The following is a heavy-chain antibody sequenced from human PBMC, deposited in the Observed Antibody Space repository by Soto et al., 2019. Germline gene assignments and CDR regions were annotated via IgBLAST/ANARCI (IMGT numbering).Heavy chain of an antibody. CDR3: ARELQRVFDY. CDR2: IAYDGRNK. D-gene: IGHD2-21*02. J-gene: IGHJ4*02. V-gene: IGHV3-30*04. Sequence: QVQRVESGGGVVQPGRSLRLSCAASGFTFSSYAMHWVRQAPGKGLGWVAVIAYDGRNKYYADSVKGRFTISRDNSKNTLHLQLNSLRIEDTAVYYCARELQRVFDYWGQGTLVTVSS. CDR1: GFTFSSYA.